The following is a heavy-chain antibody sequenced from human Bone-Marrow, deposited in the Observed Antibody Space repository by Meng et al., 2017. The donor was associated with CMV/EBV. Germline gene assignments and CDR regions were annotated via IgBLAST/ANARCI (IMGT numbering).Heavy chain of an antibody. Sequence: GESLKISCAASGFTFSSYAMSWVRQAPGKGLEWVSAISGSGGSTYYADSVKGRFTISRDNSKNTLYLQMNSLRAEDTAVYYCAKVPVGASSKTHFDYWGQGTLVTVSS. D-gene: IGHD1-26*01. J-gene: IGHJ4*02. CDR3: AKVPVGASSKTHFDY. CDR1: GFTFSSYA. CDR2: ISGSGGST. V-gene: IGHV3-23*01.